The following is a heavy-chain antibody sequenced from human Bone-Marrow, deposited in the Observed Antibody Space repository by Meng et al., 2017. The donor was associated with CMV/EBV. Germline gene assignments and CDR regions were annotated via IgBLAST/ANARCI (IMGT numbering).Heavy chain of an antibody. V-gene: IGHV3-48*03. Sequence: GESLKISCAASGFTFSSYEMNWVRQAPGKGLEWVSYISSSGSTIYYADSVKGQFTISRDNAKNSLYLQMNSLRAEDTAVYYCARELGCSSTSCLNYYYYGMDVWGQGTTVTVSS. J-gene: IGHJ6*02. CDR1: GFTFSSYE. CDR2: ISSSGSTI. CDR3: ARELGCSSTSCLNYYYYGMDV. D-gene: IGHD2-2*01.